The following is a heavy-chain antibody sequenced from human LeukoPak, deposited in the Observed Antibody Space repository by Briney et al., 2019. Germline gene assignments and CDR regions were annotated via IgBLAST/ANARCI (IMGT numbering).Heavy chain of an antibody. D-gene: IGHD2-21*01. J-gene: IGHJ1*01. CDR2: IKQDGSEK. V-gene: IGHV3-7*01. CDR1: GLTFSNYW. CDR3: ARDGAYSS. Sequence: GGSLRLSCAASGLTFSNYWVSWVRQAPGKGLEWVADIKQDGSEKYYVDSVKGRFTISRDNAKNSLYLQMNSLRAEDTAVYYCARDGAYSSWGQGTLVTVSS.